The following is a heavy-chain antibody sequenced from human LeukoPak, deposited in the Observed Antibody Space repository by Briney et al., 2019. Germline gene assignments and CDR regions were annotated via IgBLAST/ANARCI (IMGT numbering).Heavy chain of an antibody. D-gene: IGHD4-11*01. CDR3: ANYHDYSNFQGAYYLDY. J-gene: IGHJ4*02. CDR1: GGSISGYY. Sequence: SETLSLTCTVSGGSISGYYWSWIRQPPGKGLEWIGNIYYSGSTNYNPSLKSRVTISVDTSRNQFSLKLSSVTAADTAVYYCANYHDYSNFQGAYYLDYWGQGTLVTVSS. V-gene: IGHV4-59*08. CDR2: IYYSGST.